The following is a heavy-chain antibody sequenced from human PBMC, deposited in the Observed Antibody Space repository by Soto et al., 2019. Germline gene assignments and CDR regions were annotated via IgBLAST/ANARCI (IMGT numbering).Heavy chain of an antibody. Sequence: QVQLVESGGGLVKPGGSLRLSCAASGFTFSDYYMSWIRQAPGKGLEWVSYISSSGSTIYYADSVKGRFTISRDNAKNSLYLQMNSLRAEDTAVYYCARATLKRDVSVDTAMPQGGNYYYYGMDVWGQGTTVTVSS. D-gene: IGHD5-18*01. CDR3: ARATLKRDVSVDTAMPQGGNYYYYGMDV. V-gene: IGHV3-11*01. CDR1: GFTFSDYY. CDR2: ISSSGSTI. J-gene: IGHJ6*02.